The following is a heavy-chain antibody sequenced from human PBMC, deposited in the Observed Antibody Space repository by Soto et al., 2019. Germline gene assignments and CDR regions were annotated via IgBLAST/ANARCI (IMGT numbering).Heavy chain of an antibody. Sequence: LGESLKISCKGSGYSFTSYWIGWVRQMPGKGLEWMGIIYPGDSDTRYSPSFQGQVTISADKSISTAYLQWSSLKASDTAMYYCARGRYYDFWSGYSTNWFDPWGQGTLVTVSS. CDR3: ARGRYYDFWSGYSTNWFDP. D-gene: IGHD3-3*01. J-gene: IGHJ5*02. V-gene: IGHV5-51*01. CDR1: GYSFTSYW. CDR2: IYPGDSDT.